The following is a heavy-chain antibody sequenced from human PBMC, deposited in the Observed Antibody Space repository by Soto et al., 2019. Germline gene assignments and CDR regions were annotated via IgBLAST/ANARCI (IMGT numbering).Heavy chain of an antibody. CDR3: TRGPRASSGGTGAY. V-gene: IGHV3-74*01. D-gene: IGHD2-2*01. CDR1: GFSFDSYW. Sequence: EVQLVESGGGLVQPGGSLRLSCAASGFSFDSYWMHWVRQAPGQGPMWVSRIDYDGTTTNYADSVKGRFTISRDKAKSTLYLQMNSLRPEDTAVYYCTRGPRASSGGTGAYWGKGTLVTVSS. J-gene: IGHJ1*01. CDR2: IDYDGTTT.